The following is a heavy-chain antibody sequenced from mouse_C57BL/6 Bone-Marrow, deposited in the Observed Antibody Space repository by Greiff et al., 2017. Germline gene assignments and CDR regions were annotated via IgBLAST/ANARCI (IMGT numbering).Heavy chain of an antibody. V-gene: IGHV14-4*01. J-gene: IGHJ1*03. CDR3: TTNTFPSGV. Sequence: EVKLVESGAELVRPGASVKLSCTASGFNIKDDYMHWVKQRPEQGLEWIGWIDPENGDTEYASKFQGKATITADTSSNTAYLQLSSLTSEDTAVYYCTTNTFPSGVWGTGTTVTVAS. CDR2: IDPENGDT. CDR1: GFNIKDDY.